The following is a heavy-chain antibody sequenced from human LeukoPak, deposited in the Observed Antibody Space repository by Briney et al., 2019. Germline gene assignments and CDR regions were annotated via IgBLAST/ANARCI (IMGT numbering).Heavy chain of an antibody. V-gene: IGHV4-34*01. D-gene: IGHD3-10*01. CDR3: AIRLWFQTFPPVDY. Sequence: SETLSLTCTVSGGSISSYYWSWIRQPPGKGLEWIAEINHSGSTNYNPSLKSRVTISVDTSKNQFSLKLSSVTAADTAVYYCAIRLWFQTFPPVDYWGQGTLVTVSS. CDR2: INHSGST. J-gene: IGHJ4*02. CDR1: GGSISSYY.